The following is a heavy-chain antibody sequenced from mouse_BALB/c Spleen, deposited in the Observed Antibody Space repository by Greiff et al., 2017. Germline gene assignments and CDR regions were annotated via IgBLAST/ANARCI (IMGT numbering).Heavy chain of an antibody. CDR3: ARMGPSYPSMDY. J-gene: IGHJ4*01. CDR2: INPYYGST. CDR1: GYSFTDYI. Sequence: VQLQQTGPELVKPGASVKISCKASGYSFTDYIMLWVKQSHGKSLEWIGNINPYYGSTSYNLKFKGKATLTVDKSSSTAYMQLNSLTSEDSAVYYCARMGPSYPSMDYWGQGTSVTVSS. V-gene: IGHV1-39*01. D-gene: IGHD2-10*01.